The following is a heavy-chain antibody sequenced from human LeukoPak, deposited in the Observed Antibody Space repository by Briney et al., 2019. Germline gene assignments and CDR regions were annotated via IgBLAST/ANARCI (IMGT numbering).Heavy chain of an antibody. J-gene: IGHJ6*02. Sequence: SETLSLTCAVYGGSFSGYYWSWIRQPPGKGLEWIGEINHSGSTNYNPSLRSRVTISVDTSKNQFSLKLSSVTAADTAVYYCALRILYCSSTSCYPNGMDVWGQGTTVTVSS. CDR1: GGSFSGYY. V-gene: IGHV4-34*01. D-gene: IGHD2-2*01. CDR2: INHSGST. CDR3: ALRILYCSSTSCYPNGMDV.